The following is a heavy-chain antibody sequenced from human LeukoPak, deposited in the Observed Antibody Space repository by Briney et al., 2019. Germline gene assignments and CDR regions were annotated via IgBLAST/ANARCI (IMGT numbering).Heavy chain of an antibody. Sequence: KSSETLSLTCTVSGSSISSSSYYWGWIRQPPGKGLEWIGSIYYSGSTYYNPSLKSRVTISVDTSKNQFSLKLSSVTAADTAVYYCARYAYCSSTSCRHGDFDIWGQGTMVTVSS. CDR3: ARYAYCSSTSCRHGDFDI. V-gene: IGHV4-39*01. D-gene: IGHD2-2*01. CDR1: GSSISSSSYY. J-gene: IGHJ3*02. CDR2: IYYSGST.